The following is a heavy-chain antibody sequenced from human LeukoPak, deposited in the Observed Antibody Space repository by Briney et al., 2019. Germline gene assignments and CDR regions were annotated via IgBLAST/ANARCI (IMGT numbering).Heavy chain of an antibody. J-gene: IGHJ4*02. Sequence: WSLRLSCVVSGFTFSSYAMSWVRQAPGKGLEWVSGISGSGGSTYYADSVKGRFTISRDNSKNTLYLQMNSLRAEDTAVYYCAKDRRAGSYDYWGQGTLVTVSS. CDR3: AKDRRAGSYDY. V-gene: IGHV3-23*01. D-gene: IGHD3-10*01. CDR1: GFTFSSYA. CDR2: ISGSGGST.